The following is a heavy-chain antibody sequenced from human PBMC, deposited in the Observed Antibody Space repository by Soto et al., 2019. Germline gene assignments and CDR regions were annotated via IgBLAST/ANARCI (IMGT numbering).Heavy chain of an antibody. J-gene: IGHJ4*02. D-gene: IGHD2-15*01. CDR1: GFAFNDSA. CDR2: VRSKTNSYAT. CDR3: TNNFV. Sequence: DVQVVQSGGGLVQPGGSLKLSCAASGFAFNDSAMHWVRQASGKGLEWVARVRSKTNSYATAYPVSVRGRFTVSRDDSMGTTYLQMNSLKTEDTAMYYCTNNFVWGQGVLVTVSS. V-gene: IGHV3-73*01.